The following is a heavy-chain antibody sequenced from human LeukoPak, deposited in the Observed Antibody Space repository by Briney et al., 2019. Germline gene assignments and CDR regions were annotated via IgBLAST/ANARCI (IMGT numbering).Heavy chain of an antibody. Sequence: GASVTVSCKASGYTFTTYGISWVRQAPGQGLEWMGWISTYNAKTNYAQKFQGRVTMTTDTSTSTAYMELRSLRSDDAAVYYCARYQYANFDTLDYWGQGTLVTVSS. CDR3: ARYQYANFDTLDY. D-gene: IGHD3-22*01. V-gene: IGHV1-18*01. J-gene: IGHJ4*02. CDR1: GYTFTTYG. CDR2: ISTYNAKT.